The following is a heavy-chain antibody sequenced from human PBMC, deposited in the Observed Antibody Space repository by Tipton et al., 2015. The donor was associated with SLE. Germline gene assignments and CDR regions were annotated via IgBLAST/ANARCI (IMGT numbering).Heavy chain of an antibody. J-gene: IGHJ4*02. CDR1: GGSISSYY. Sequence: TLSLTCTVSGGSISSYYWSWIRQPLGKGLEWIGYIYYSGSTNYNPSLKSRVTISVDTSKNQFSLKLSSVTAADTAVYYCARAQGGWYDYWGQGTLVTVSS. D-gene: IGHD6-19*01. CDR2: IYYSGST. V-gene: IGHV4-59*13. CDR3: ARAQGGWYDY.